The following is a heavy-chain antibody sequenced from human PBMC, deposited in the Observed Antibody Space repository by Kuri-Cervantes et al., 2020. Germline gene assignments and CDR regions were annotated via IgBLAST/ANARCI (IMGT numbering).Heavy chain of an antibody. Sequence: SETLSLTCTVSGGSISSYYWSWIRQPPGKGLEWIGEINHSGSTNYNPSLKSRVTISVDTSKNQFSLKLSSVTAADTAVYYCARGTVLRVLGYMDVWGKGTPVTVSS. V-gene: IGHV4-34*01. D-gene: IGHD3-3*01. CDR1: GGSISSYY. CDR3: ARGTVLRVLGYMDV. J-gene: IGHJ6*03. CDR2: INHSGST.